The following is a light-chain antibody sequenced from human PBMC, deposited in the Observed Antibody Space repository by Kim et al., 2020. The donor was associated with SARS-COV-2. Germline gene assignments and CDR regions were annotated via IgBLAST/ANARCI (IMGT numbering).Light chain of an antibody. CDR1: SGSIASNY. CDR2: EDN. V-gene: IGLV6-57*03. CDR3: QSYDSSNQGVV. J-gene: IGLJ2*01. Sequence: TVTISGTRSSGSIASNYVQWYQQRTGRAPTTVIYEDNQRPSGVPDRFSGSIDSSSNSASLTISGLKTEDEADYYCQSYDSSNQGVVFGGGTQLTVL.